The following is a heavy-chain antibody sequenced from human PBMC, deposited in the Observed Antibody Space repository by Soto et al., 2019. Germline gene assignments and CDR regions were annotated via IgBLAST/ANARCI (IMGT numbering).Heavy chain of an antibody. CDR3: AGIEGLAYVVSIYYYYGMDV. V-gene: IGHV4-34*01. J-gene: IGHJ6*02. D-gene: IGHD2-21*01. Sequence: SETMSLTCSVYGGSFSGYYWSWIRQPPGKGLEWIGEINHSGSTNYNPSLKSRVTISVDTSKNQFSLKLSSVTAADPAVYYCAGIEGLAYVVSIYYYYGMDVSGPRTAFTVSS. CDR2: INHSGST. CDR1: GGSFSGYY.